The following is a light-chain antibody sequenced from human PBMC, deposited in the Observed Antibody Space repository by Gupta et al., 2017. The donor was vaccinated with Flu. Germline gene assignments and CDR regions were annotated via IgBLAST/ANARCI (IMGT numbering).Light chain of an antibody. Sequence: GDRVTITCRASQSISNYLNWYQQKPGKAPKLLIYGASSLQSGVPARFSGSGSGTDFTLTISSLQPEDFATYYCQQNYSTPLTFGQGTKVEIK. V-gene: IGKV1-39*01. J-gene: IGKJ1*01. CDR1: QSISNY. CDR3: QQNYSTPLT. CDR2: GAS.